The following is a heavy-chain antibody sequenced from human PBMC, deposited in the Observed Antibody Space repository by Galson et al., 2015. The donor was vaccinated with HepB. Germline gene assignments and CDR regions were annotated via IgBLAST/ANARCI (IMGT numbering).Heavy chain of an antibody. CDR3: AKDKAEIPYGSVEFDY. D-gene: IGHD3-10*01. J-gene: IGHJ4*02. V-gene: IGHV3-23*01. CDR2: ISGSGGST. CDR1: GFTFSSYA. Sequence: SLRLSCAASGFTFSSYAMSWVRQAPGKGLEWVSAISGSGGSTYYADSVKGRFTISRDNSKNTLYLQMNSLRAEDTAVYYCAKDKAEIPYGSVEFDYWGQGTLVTVSS.